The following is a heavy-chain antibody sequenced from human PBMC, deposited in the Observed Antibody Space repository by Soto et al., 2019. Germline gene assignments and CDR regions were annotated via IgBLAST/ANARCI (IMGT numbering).Heavy chain of an antibody. Sequence: QVQLVESGGGVVQPGRSLRLSCAASGFTFNNYGMHWVRQAPGKGLEWVSIISYDGSNKYYADSVMGRFTLSRDNSKNRLDLQMNGLREEDRAVYYCAKDHLGDRSGDHYGGDYWGQGTLVTVSS. CDR3: AKDHLGDRSGDHYGGDY. CDR2: ISYDGSNK. D-gene: IGHD3-22*01. CDR1: GFTFNNYG. V-gene: IGHV3-30*18. J-gene: IGHJ4*02.